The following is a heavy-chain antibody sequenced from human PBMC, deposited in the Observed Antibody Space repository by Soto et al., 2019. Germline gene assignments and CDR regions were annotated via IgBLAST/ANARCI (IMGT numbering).Heavy chain of an antibody. CDR3: ARGGYSYGYDYYYYGMDV. J-gene: IGHJ6*02. D-gene: IGHD5-18*01. CDR2: IWYDGGNK. V-gene: IGHV3-33*01. Sequence: GGSLRLSCAASGFTFSSYGMHWVRQAPGKGLEWVAVIWYDGGNKYYADSVKGRFTFSRDNSKNTLYLQMNSLRAEDTAVYYCARGGYSYGYDYYYYGMDVWGQGTTVTVSS. CDR1: GFTFSSYG.